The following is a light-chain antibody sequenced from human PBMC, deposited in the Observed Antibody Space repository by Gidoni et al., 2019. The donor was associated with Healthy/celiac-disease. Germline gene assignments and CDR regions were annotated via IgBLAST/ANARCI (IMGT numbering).Light chain of an antibody. Sequence: SYELTQPPSASVSPGQTASITCSGDKLGDKYACWYQQKPGQSPVLVIYQDSKRPSGIPERFSGSNSVHTATLTISVTQAIDEADYYCQAWDSSTVVFGGGTKLTGL. CDR3: QAWDSSTVV. J-gene: IGLJ2*01. V-gene: IGLV3-1*01. CDR2: QDS. CDR1: KLGDKY.